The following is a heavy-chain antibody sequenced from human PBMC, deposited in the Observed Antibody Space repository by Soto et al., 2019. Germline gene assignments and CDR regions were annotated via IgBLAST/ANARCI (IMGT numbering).Heavy chain of an antibody. Sequence: ASVKVSCKASGYTLTDYYIHWVRQAPGQGLEWLGWINPNSGGTNYAQKFRGRVTLSRDTSISTSYLELGRLTTDDTAVYYCARDGGVAPVYGMDVWG. CDR1: GYTLTDYY. CDR2: INPNSGGT. CDR3: ARDGGVAPVYGMDV. D-gene: IGHD5-12*01. V-gene: IGHV1-2*02. J-gene: IGHJ6*02.